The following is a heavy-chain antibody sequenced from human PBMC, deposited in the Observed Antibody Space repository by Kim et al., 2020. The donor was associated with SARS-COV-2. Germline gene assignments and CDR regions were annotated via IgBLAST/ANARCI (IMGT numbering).Heavy chain of an antibody. J-gene: IGHJ3*02. Sequence: GGSLRLSCEASGFTFSDYGMHWVRQAPGRGLEWVAVIWYDGSKKYYADSVKGRFTVSRDNSKTTLYLQMNSLRAEDTAVYYCARPVPGADVFDIWGQGT. CDR1: GFTFSDYG. CDR3: ARPVPGADVFDI. CDR2: IWYDGSKK. D-gene: IGHD2-2*01. V-gene: IGHV3-33*01.